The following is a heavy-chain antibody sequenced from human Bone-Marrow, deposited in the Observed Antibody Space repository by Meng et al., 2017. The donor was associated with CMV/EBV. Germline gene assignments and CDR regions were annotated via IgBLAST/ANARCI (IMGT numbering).Heavy chain of an antibody. J-gene: IGHJ4*01. Sequence: GGSLRLSCAASGFTFSTYSMNWVRQAPGKGLEWVSSISDSGSHIYYADSVKGRFTISRDNAKSSLYLQINSMRAEDTAIYYCATDPGTTQGWGHGTLVTVSS. CDR1: GFTFSTYS. CDR3: ATDPGTTQG. D-gene: IGHD1-1*01. CDR2: ISDSGSHI. V-gene: IGHV3-21*01.